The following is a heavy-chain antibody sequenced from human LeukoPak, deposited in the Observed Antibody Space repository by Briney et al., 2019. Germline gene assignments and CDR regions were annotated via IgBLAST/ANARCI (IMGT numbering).Heavy chain of an antibody. V-gene: IGHV3-53*01. CDR2: ISNGGDP. Sequence: GGSLRLSCAASGFVFTANYSAWARQAPGKGLEWVSTISNGGDPFYGDSVKGRSTISRDESTNTFSLQLDSLRVEDMGVYYCALLSGGAFDYWSQGTQVTVSS. CDR1: GFVFTANY. D-gene: IGHD3-10*01. CDR3: ALLSGGAFDY. J-gene: IGHJ4*02.